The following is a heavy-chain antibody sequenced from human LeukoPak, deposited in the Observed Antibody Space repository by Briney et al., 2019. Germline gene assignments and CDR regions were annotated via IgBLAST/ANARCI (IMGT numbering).Heavy chain of an antibody. V-gene: IGHV3-21*04. CDR3: ARSTRDGYYFDY. Sequence: GGSLRLSCAASGFTFSSYSMNWVRQAPGKGLEWVSSISSSSSYIYYADSVKGRFTISRDNAKNSLYLQMNSLRAEDTAVYYCARSTRDGYYFDYWGQGTLVTVSS. CDR1: GFTFSSYS. D-gene: IGHD5-24*01. CDR2: ISSSSSYI. J-gene: IGHJ4*02.